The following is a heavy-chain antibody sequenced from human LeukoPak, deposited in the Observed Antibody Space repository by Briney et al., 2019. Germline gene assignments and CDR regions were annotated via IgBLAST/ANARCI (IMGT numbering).Heavy chain of an antibody. CDR3: ARLVTCFDP. D-gene: IGHD2-21*02. V-gene: IGHV4-39*07. CDR1: GGSISTTSEY. CDR2: LYHTGTT. J-gene: IGHJ5*02. Sequence: SETLSLTCTVSGGSISTTSEYWAWIRQSPGKGLEWIGSLYHTGTTYYNPSLKSRVTMSVDTSKNQFSLKLSSVTAADTAVYYCARLVTCFDPWGQGTLVTVSS.